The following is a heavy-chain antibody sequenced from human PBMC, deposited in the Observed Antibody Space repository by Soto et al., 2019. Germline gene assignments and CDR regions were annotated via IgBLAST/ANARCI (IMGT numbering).Heavy chain of an antibody. Sequence: SETLSLTCTVSGGSISSYYWGWIRQPPGKGLEWIGYIYYSGSTNYNPSLKSRVTVSVDTSKNQFSLRLSSVTAADTAVYYCARDLGYCSSTRCFPWFDPWGQGTLVTVSS. D-gene: IGHD2-2*01. V-gene: IGHV4-59*01. CDR3: ARDLGYCSSTRCFPWFDP. CDR1: GGSISSYY. CDR2: IYYSGST. J-gene: IGHJ5*02.